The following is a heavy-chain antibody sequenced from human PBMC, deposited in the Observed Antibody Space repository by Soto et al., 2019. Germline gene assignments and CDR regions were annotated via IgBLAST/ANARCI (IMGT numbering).Heavy chain of an antibody. CDR1: GDTFSSYA. V-gene: IGHV1-69*10. CDR2: IIPILGIA. Sequence: ASVKVSCKASGDTFSSYAISWVRQAPGQGLEWMGGIIPILGIANYAQKFQGRVTITADKSTSTAYMELSSLRSEDTAVYYCARDVGGGITGTFDYWGQGTLVTVSS. CDR3: ARDVGGGITGTFDY. D-gene: IGHD1-7*01. J-gene: IGHJ4*02.